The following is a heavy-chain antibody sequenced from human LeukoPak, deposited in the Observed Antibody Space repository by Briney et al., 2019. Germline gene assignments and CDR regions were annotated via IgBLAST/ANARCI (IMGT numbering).Heavy chain of an antibody. CDR2: ISGSGGST. CDR1: GFTFSSYA. Sequence: GGSLRLSCAASGFTFSSYAMSWVRQAPGKGLEWVSAISGSGGSTYYADSVKGRFTISRDNSKNTLYLQMNSLRAEDAAVYFCAKAPVTSCRGAYYPFDSWGQGTLVTVSS. V-gene: IGHV3-23*01. D-gene: IGHD4/OR15-4a*01. J-gene: IGHJ4*02. CDR3: AKAPVTSCRGAYYPFDS.